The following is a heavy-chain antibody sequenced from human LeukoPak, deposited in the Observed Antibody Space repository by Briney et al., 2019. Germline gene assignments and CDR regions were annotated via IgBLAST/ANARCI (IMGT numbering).Heavy chain of an antibody. V-gene: IGHV1-69*13. Sequence: SVKVSCKASGGTFSSYAISWVRQAPGPGLEWMGGIIPIFGTANYAQKFQGRVTITADESTSTAYMELSSLRSEYTAVYYCARGDGYKRFDFDYWGEETLVTVSS. CDR1: GGTFSSYA. D-gene: IGHD5-24*01. CDR3: ARGDGYKRFDFDY. J-gene: IGHJ4*02. CDR2: IIPIFGTA.